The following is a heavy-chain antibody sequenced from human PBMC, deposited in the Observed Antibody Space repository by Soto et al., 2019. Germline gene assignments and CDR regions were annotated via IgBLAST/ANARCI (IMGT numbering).Heavy chain of an antibody. D-gene: IGHD6-19*01. CDR2: IFYGGHT. V-gene: IGHV4-59*01. CDR1: GDFLTTYY. CDR3: ARSPQYSSGWNGGFDY. J-gene: IGHJ4*02. Sequence: SETLSLTCDVSGDFLTTYYWNWIRQSPGKGLEWIGYIFYGGHTNYNPSLRGRATISVDTSKNQFTLKLSSVTAADTAVYYCARSPQYSSGWNGGFDYWGQGTLVTVSS.